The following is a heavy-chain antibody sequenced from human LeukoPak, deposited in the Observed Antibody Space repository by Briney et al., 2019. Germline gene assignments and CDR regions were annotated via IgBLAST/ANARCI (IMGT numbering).Heavy chain of an antibody. J-gene: IGHJ5*02. CDR3: ARADCSGSTCYLRRSWFDP. CDR1: GFRLSDYD. CDR2: ISTGSRYI. D-gene: IGHD2-2*01. V-gene: IGHV3-21*01. Sequence: GGSLRLSCAASGFRLSDYDMNWVRQAPGKGLEWVSSISTGSRYIYYACSVKGRFTISRDDAKNSLYLQMDYLRAEGTAVYYCARADCSGSTCYLRRSWFDPWGQGTLVTVSS.